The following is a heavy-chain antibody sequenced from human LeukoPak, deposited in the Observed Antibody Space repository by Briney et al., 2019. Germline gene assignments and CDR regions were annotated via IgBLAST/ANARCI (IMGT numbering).Heavy chain of an antibody. CDR3: AREHADYYDSSGYQGL. J-gene: IGHJ4*02. CDR2: ISSSSSYI. V-gene: IGHV3-21*01. CDR1: GFTFSSYS. Sequence: GGSLRLSCAASGFTFSSYSMNWVRQAPGKGLEWVSSISSSSSYIYYADSVKGRFTISRDNAKNSLYLQMNSLRAEGTAVYYCAREHADYYDSSGYQGLWGQGTLVTVSS. D-gene: IGHD3-22*01.